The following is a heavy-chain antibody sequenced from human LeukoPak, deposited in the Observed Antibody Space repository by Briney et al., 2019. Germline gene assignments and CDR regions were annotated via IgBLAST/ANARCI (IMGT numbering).Heavy chain of an antibody. V-gene: IGHV1-24*01. D-gene: IGHD4-11*01. CDR3: ARAVGLPDNSPYYYYYYMDV. J-gene: IGHJ6*03. CDR2: FDPEDGET. CDR1: GYTLTELS. Sequence: GASVKVSCKVSGYTLTELSMHWVRQAPGKGLEWMGGFDPEDGETIYAQKFQGRVTMTTDTSTSTAYMELRSLRSDDPAVYYCARAVGLPDNSPYYYYYYMDVWGKGTTVTVSS.